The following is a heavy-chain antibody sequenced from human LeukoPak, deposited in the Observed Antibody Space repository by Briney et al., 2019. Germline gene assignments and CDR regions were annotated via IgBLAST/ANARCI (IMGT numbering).Heavy chain of an antibody. J-gene: IGHJ4*02. CDR1: GFTFSSYA. Sequence: GGSLRLSCAASGFTFSSYAMSCVRQAPGKGLEWVSAISGSGGSTYYADSVKGRFTISRDNSKNTLYLQMNSLRAEDTAVYYCAKIMGATIWYCYDSSHKYYFDYWGQGTLVTVSS. D-gene: IGHD3-22*01. V-gene: IGHV3-23*01. CDR3: AKIMGATIWYCYDSSHKYYFDY. CDR2: ISGSGGST.